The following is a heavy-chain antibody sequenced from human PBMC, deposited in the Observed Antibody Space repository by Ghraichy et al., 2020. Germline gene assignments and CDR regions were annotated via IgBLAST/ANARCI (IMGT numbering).Heavy chain of an antibody. CDR3: AKDQYSWSSYLFDY. CDR2: ISGSGGST. CDR1: GFTFSSYA. D-gene: IGHD6-6*01. Sequence: GSLRLSCAASGFTFSSYAMNWVRQAPGKGLEWVSAISGSGGSTYYADSVKGRFTISRDNSKNTLYLQMNSLRAGDTAVYYCAKDQYSWSSYLFDYWGQGTLVTVSS. J-gene: IGHJ4*02. V-gene: IGHV3-23*01.